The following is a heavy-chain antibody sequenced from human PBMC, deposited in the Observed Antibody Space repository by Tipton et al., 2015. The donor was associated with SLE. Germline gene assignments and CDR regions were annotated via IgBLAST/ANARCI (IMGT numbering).Heavy chain of an antibody. CDR3: ARDNWGKSEVRAFDI. CDR1: GGSISSGGYY. D-gene: IGHD3-16*01. CDR2: IYYSGST. Sequence: TLSLTCTVSGGSISSGGYYWSWIRQHPGKGLEWIGYIYYSGSTYFNPSLKSRVSISMDTSKNHFSLQLISVTAADTAVYFCARDNWGKSEVRAFDIWGPGTVVTVSS. V-gene: IGHV4-31*03. J-gene: IGHJ3*02.